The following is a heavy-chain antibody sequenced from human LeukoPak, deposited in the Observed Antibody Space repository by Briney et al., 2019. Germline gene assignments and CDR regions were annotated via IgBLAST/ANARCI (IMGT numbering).Heavy chain of an antibody. CDR3: ARHEGDYDFWSGYNYYYYGMDV. V-gene: IGHV4-59*08. Sequence: SETLSLTCTVSGGSISSYYWSWIRQPPGKGLEWIGYIYHSGSTNYNPSLKSRVTISVDTSKNQFSLKLGSVTAADTAVYYCARHEGDYDFWSGYNYYYYGMDVWGQGTTVTVSS. CDR1: GGSISSYY. CDR2: IYHSGST. J-gene: IGHJ6*02. D-gene: IGHD3-3*01.